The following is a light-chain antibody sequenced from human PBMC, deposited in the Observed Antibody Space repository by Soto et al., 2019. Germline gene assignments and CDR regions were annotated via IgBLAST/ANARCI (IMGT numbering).Light chain of an antibody. CDR2: VAS. Sequence: DIQMTQSPSSLSASIGDRATIACRASQTISNFLNWYQQRPGTAPKLLIHVASTLRTGVPLRFSGAGSGTNFSLTISNLQPEDPAIYYCQQTYGTVVSFGGGTRWIS. J-gene: IGKJ4*01. CDR1: QTISNF. CDR3: QQTYGTVVS. V-gene: IGKV1-39*01.